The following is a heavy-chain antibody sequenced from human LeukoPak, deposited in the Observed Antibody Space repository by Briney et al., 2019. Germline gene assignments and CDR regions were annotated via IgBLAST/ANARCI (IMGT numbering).Heavy chain of an antibody. D-gene: IGHD3-10*01. CDR2: VYYTGST. J-gene: IGHJ6*02. V-gene: IGHV4-59*03. Sequence: SETLSLTCTVSGASISNYYWTWMRQAPGKGLEWIGYVYYTGSTNYNPSLKSRVTISLDTSKNQFFLKLSAVTAADTAVYYCAGTSRHFYNSGGNSIPWPDGMDVWGQGTTVTVSS. CDR3: AGTSRHFYNSGGNSIPWPDGMDV. CDR1: GASISNYY.